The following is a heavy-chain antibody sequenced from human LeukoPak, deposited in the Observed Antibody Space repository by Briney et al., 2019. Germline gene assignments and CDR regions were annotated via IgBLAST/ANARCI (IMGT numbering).Heavy chain of an antibody. D-gene: IGHD5-24*01. CDR1: GFTLSSYS. J-gene: IGHJ4*02. CDR3: AREVDGYNSPIDY. CDR2: ITSSSSYI. Sequence: PGGSLRLSCAASGFTLSSYSMNWVRQAPGKGLEWVSSITSSSSYIYYADSVKGRFTISRDNARNSVYLQMNSLRAEDTAVYYCAREVDGYNSPIDYWGQGTPVTVSS. V-gene: IGHV3-21*01.